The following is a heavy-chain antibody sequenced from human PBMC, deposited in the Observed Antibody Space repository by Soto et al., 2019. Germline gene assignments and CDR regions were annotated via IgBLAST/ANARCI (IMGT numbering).Heavy chain of an antibody. D-gene: IGHD3-3*01. CDR2: MNPNRCNT. J-gene: IGHJ6*02. V-gene: IGHV1-8*01. Sequence: QVQLVQSGAEVKKPGASVKVSCKASGYTFTSYDINWVRQATGQGLEWMGWMNPNRCNTGYAQKVRGGLTMTRNTYISTAYMELSSLRSEDTAVYYCARELFTIFGVVGGGVNYYYGMDVWGQGTTVTVSS. CDR1: GYTFTSYD. CDR3: ARELFTIFGVVGGGVNYYYGMDV.